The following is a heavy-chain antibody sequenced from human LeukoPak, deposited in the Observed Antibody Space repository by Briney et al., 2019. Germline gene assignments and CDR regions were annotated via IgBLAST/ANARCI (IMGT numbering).Heavy chain of an antibody. CDR3: ARAGYSYGYVDY. D-gene: IGHD5-18*01. Sequence: PSETLSLTCTVSGGSISSSSYYWGWIRQPPGKGLEWIGSIYYSGSTYYNPSLKSRVTISVDTSKNQFSLKLSSVTAADTAVYYCARAGYSYGYVDYWGQGTLVTVSS. V-gene: IGHV4-39*07. CDR2: IYYSGST. J-gene: IGHJ4*02. CDR1: GGSISSSSYY.